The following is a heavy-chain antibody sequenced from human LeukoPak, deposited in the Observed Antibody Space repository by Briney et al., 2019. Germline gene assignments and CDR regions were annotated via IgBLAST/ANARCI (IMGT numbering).Heavy chain of an antibody. Sequence: GGSLRLSCAASGFTFGTYWMHWVRQAPGKGLVWVSRISTDEISTAYADSVKGRFTISRDNARNTLSLQMNSLRAEDTAVYYSARQSTNKPIDYWGQGTLVTVSS. J-gene: IGHJ4*02. CDR1: GFTFGTYW. CDR3: ARQSTNKPIDY. D-gene: IGHD2-2*01. CDR2: ISTDEIST. V-gene: IGHV3-74*01.